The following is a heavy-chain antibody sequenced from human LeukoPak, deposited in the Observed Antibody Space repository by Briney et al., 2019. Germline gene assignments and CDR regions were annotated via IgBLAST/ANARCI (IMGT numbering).Heavy chain of an antibody. J-gene: IGHJ5*02. CDR2: IIPILGIA. Sequence: ASVKVSCKASGGTFSSYAISWVRQAPGQGLEWMGRIIPILGIANYAQKFQGRVTITADKSTSTAYMELSSLRSEDTAVYYCASPRLWDYGGNRNWFDPWGQGTLVTVSS. CDR1: GGTFSSYA. CDR3: ASPRLWDYGGNRNWFDP. D-gene: IGHD4-23*01. V-gene: IGHV1-69*04.